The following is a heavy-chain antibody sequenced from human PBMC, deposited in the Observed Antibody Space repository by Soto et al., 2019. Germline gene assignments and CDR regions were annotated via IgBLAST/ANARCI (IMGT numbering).Heavy chain of an antibody. V-gene: IGHV5-51*01. CDR1: GYIFSDYW. CDR3: GRFGIGGCLGGRCFTSFHYYGMDV. J-gene: IGHJ6*02. D-gene: IGHD2-15*01. CDR2: IFPGDSDI. Sequence: GESLKISCNVSGYIFSDYWIGLVLQMPGKGLEWMWIIFPGDSDIKYSPSFQGQVTISADKSISTAHLQWSSLKASDTGTYYCGRFGIGGCLGGRCFTSFHYYGMDVWGQGTTVTVSS.